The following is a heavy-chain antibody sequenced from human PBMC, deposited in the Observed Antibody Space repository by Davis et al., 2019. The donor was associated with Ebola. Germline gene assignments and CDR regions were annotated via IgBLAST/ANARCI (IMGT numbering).Heavy chain of an antibody. D-gene: IGHD1-14*01. J-gene: IGHJ6*02. V-gene: IGHV4-34*01. Sequence: MPSETLSLTCAVYGGSFSGYYWSWIRQPPGKGLEWIGEINHSGSTNYNPSLKSRVTISVDTSKNQFSLKLSSVTAADTAVYYCARRIRRSGGMDVWGQGTTVTVSS. CDR3: ARRIRRSGGMDV. CDR2: INHSGST. CDR1: GGSFSGYY.